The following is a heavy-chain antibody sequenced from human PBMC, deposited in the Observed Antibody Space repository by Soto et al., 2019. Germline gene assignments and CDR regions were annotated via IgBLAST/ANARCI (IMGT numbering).Heavy chain of an antibody. Sequence: GGSLRLSCSASGFTFLSYAMHWFRQAPGKGLEYVSAISSDGDSTYYADSVKGRFTISRDNSRNTPFLQMIRLRPDDTAVYYCAKDGEGNWFDPWGQGSLVTVSS. J-gene: IGHJ5*02. CDR1: GFTFLSYA. CDR2: ISSDGDST. CDR3: AKDGEGNWFDP. V-gene: IGHV3-64D*06. D-gene: IGHD3-3*01.